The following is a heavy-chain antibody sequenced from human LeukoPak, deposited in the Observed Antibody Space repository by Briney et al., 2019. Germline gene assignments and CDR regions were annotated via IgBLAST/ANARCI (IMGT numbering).Heavy chain of an antibody. Sequence: MASETLSLTCSVSGGSMRISHYYWGWIRQPPGKGLEWIGSGYYSGRTDYNPSLKSRVTISLDMSKNQFSLKLTSMTAADTAIYYCAVMSYLYYHIDVWGKGTTVSVSS. J-gene: IGHJ6*03. D-gene: IGHD1-26*01. CDR3: AVMSYLYYHIDV. CDR2: GYYSGRT. CDR1: GGSMRISHYY. V-gene: IGHV4-39*07.